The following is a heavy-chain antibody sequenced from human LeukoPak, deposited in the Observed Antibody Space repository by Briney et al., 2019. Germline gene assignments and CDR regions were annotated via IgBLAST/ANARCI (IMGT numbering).Heavy chain of an antibody. D-gene: IGHD2-15*01. Sequence: ASVKVSCKASGYTFTGYYMHWVRQAPGQGLEWMGWVNPNSGGTNYAQKFQGRVTMTRDTSISTAYMELSRLRSDDTAVYYCARILGYCSGGSCYPGYMDVWGKGTTVTISS. CDR3: ARILGYCSGGSCYPGYMDV. CDR2: VNPNSGGT. CDR1: GYTFTGYY. J-gene: IGHJ6*03. V-gene: IGHV1-2*02.